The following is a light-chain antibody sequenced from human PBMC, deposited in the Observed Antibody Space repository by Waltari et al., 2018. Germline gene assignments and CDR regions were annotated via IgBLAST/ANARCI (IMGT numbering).Light chain of an antibody. CDR2: DKN. CDR1: SLRSYY. CDR3: HSRDASGVAGS. J-gene: IGLJ2*01. Sequence: SSELTQDPAVSVAMGQTVRITCQGDSLRSYYASWYQQRPGQAPILVIYDKNNRPQGVPDRFSGSSSHNTGSLTITGAQAEDEASYYCHSRDASGVAGSFGGGTKLTVL. V-gene: IGLV3-19*01.